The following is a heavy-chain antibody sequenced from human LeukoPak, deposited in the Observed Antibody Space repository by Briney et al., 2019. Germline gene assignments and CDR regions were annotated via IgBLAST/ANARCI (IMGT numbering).Heavy chain of an antibody. J-gene: IGHJ3*02. CDR3: ARRGYYYDRRSRAFDI. CDR1: GGSISSYY. CDR2: IYYSGSA. V-gene: IGHV4-59*08. Sequence: SETLSLTCTVSGGSISSYYWSWIRQPPGKGLEWIGYIYYSGSANYNPSLKSRVTISVDTSKNQFSLKLSSVTAADTAVYYCARRGYYYDRRSRAFDIWGQGTKGTVSS. D-gene: IGHD3-22*01.